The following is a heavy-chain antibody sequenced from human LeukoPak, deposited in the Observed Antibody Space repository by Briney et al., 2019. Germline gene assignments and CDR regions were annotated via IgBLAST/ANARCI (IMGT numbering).Heavy chain of an antibody. D-gene: IGHD6-19*01. CDR1: GGSLSSGSYY. CDR2: VYTSGST. V-gene: IGHV4-61*02. CDR3: ATSYSSGWTYYYYGMDV. J-gene: IGHJ6*02. Sequence: SETLSLTCTVSGGSLSSGSYYWSWIRQPAGKGLEWIGRVYTSGSTNYNPSVKSRVTISVDTSKNQFSLKLSSVTAADTAVYYCATSYSSGWTYYYYGMDVWGQGTTVTVSS.